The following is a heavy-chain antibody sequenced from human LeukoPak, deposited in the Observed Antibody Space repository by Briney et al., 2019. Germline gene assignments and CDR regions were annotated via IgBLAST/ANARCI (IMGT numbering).Heavy chain of an antibody. J-gene: IGHJ6*02. CDR1: GFTFSSYW. CDR2: IKQDGREK. D-gene: IGHD1-26*01. CDR3: ARSYSGGYLPNYYYGMDV. Sequence: GGSLRLSCAASGFTFSSYWMSWVRQAPGKGLEWVANIKQDGREKYYVDSVKGRFTISRDNAKNSLYLRMNSLRAEDSAMYYCARSYSGGYLPNYYYGMDVWGQGTTVTVSS. V-gene: IGHV3-7*03.